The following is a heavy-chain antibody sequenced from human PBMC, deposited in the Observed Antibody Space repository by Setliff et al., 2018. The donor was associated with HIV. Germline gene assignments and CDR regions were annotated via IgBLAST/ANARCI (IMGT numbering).Heavy chain of an antibody. CDR2: INHGGST. V-gene: IGHV4-34*01. CDR3: NIYYYYYMDV. Sequence: PSETLSLTCAVYGGSFSGYYWSWIRQPPGKGLEWIGEINHGGSTNYNPSPKSRVTISVDTSKNQFSLKLSSVTAADTAVYYCNIYYYYYMDVWGKGTTVTVSS. J-gene: IGHJ6*03. CDR1: GGSFSGYY.